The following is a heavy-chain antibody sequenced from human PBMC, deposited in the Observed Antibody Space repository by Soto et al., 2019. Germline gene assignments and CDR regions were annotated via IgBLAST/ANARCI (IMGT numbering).Heavy chain of an antibody. V-gene: IGHV3-11*05. CDR3: ARDVGPVTIFGEALSGYFDF. Sequence: QVQLLESGGGLVKPGGSQRLSCVTSGFTFSDYYMGWVRQAPGKGLELISYISGSGSYTLYADSVKGRFTVSRDNANNSLSLLMSSLRGEDTAFYYCARDVGPVTIFGEALSGYFDFWGQGTLVTVSS. CDR2: ISGSGSYT. J-gene: IGHJ4*02. CDR1: GFTFSDYY. D-gene: IGHD3-3*01.